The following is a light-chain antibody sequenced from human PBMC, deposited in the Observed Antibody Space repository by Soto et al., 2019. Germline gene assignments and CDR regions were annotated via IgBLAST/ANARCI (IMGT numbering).Light chain of an antibody. CDR1: QSISSY. J-gene: IGKJ2*01. V-gene: IGKV1-39*01. CDR3: QQSYSTPHT. Sequence: DIQMTQSPSSLSASVGDRVTITCRASQSISSYLNWYQQKPGKAPKLLIYAASSLQSGVPSRFSGSGSWTEFTLTISILQPEDFATYYCQQSYSTPHTFGQGTKLEIK. CDR2: AAS.